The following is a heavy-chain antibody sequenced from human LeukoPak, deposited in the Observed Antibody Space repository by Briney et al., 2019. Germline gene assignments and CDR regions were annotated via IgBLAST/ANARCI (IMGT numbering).Heavy chain of an antibody. CDR2: IYYSGST. CDR3: ARFMVRGLIVDY. J-gene: IGHJ4*02. CDR1: AGSTSSNDYY. V-gene: IGHV4-39*01. D-gene: IGHD3-10*01. Sequence: PSETLSLTCTVSAGSTSSNDYYWGWIRQPPGRGLERIGNIYYSGSTFYNPSLKSRVTISVDTSKNQFSLKLSSVTAADTAVYYCARFMVRGLIVDYWGQGTLVTVSS.